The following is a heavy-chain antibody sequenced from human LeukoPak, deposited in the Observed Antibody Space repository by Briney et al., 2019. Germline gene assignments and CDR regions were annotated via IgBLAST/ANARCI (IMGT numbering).Heavy chain of an antibody. D-gene: IGHD1-14*01. CDR3: AKKTATAGAGKRNNWSAP. V-gene: IGHV4-34*01. CDR2: IYHSGST. CDR1: GGSFSGYY. Sequence: SETLSLTCAVYGGSFSGYYWSWVRQPPGKGLEWIGEIYHSGSTNYNPSLKSRVTISVDKSKNQFSLKLSSVTAADTAVYYCAKKTATAGAGKRNNWSAPGGRGTLFTVSS. J-gene: IGHJ5*02.